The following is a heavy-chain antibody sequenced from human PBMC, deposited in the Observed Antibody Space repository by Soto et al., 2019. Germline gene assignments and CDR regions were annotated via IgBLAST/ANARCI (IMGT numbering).Heavy chain of an antibody. J-gene: IGHJ5*02. Sequence: QVQLQESGPGLVKPSQTLSLTCTVSGGSISSGGYYWSWIRQHPGKGLEWIGYIYYSGSTYYNPSLKSRVTISVDTSKNQFSLKLSSVTAADTAVYYCAGGRYDYIWGSYRPRWFDPWGQGTLVTVSS. D-gene: IGHD3-16*02. CDR2: IYYSGST. CDR3: AGGRYDYIWGSYRPRWFDP. CDR1: GGSISSGGYY. V-gene: IGHV4-31*03.